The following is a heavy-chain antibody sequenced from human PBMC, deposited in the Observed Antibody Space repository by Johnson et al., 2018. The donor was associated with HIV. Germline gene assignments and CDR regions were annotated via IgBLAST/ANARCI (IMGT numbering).Heavy chain of an antibody. CDR2: ISYDGSNK. Sequence: QVQLVESGGGLVKPGGSLRLSCAASGFTFSSYAMHWVRQAPGKGLEWVAVISYDGSNKYYADSVKGRFTISRDNSKNTLYLQMNSLRAGDTAVYYCARARDSWSSSWLSRDNAFDIWGQGTMVTVSS. CDR3: ARARDSWSSSWLSRDNAFDI. CDR1: GFTFSSYA. J-gene: IGHJ3*02. D-gene: IGHD6-13*01. V-gene: IGHV3-30-3*01.